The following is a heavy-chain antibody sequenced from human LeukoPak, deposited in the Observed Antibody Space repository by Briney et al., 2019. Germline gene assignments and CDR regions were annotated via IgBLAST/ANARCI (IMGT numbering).Heavy chain of an antibody. V-gene: IGHV3-7*01. D-gene: IGHD2-2*01. CDR2: IKQDVSDT. CDR1: GFTFSTYW. CDR3: ARVRCSSNSCFPDY. J-gene: IGHJ4*02. Sequence: GGSLSLSCAASGFTFSTYWMSWVRQAPGKGLEWVANIKQDVSDTYYVDSVKGRFTISRDNAKNSLFLQMNSLRAEDTAVYYCARVRCSSNSCFPDYWGQGTLVTVSS.